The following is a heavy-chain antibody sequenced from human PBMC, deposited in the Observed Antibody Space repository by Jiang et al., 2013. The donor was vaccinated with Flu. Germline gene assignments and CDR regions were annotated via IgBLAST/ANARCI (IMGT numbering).Heavy chain of an antibody. V-gene: IGHV4-39*07. D-gene: IGHD5-12*01. Sequence: GPGLVKPSETLSLTCTVSGGSLSSTNYYWGWIRQPPGKGLEWIGSIYHSGSTYYNPSLTSRLTISVHTSENQISLKLTSVAAADTAVYYCARAQKYSGFELPYFDFWGQGALVTVSS. CDR2: IYHSGST. CDR3: ARAQKYSGFELPYFDF. CDR1: GGSLSSTNYY. J-gene: IGHJ4*02.